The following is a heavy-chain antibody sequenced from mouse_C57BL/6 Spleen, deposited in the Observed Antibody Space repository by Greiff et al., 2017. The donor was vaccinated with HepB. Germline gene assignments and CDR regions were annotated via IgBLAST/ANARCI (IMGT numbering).Heavy chain of an antibody. CDR3: ARQDGYYDAMDY. J-gene: IGHJ4*01. CDR2: ISSGGGYT. V-gene: IGHV5-6*01. D-gene: IGHD2-3*01. CDR1: GFTFSSYD. Sequence: EVKLLESGGDLVKPGGSLTLSCAASGFTFSSYDMSWVRQTPDQRLEWVATISSGGGYTYYPDSVKGRFTIARDNAKNTQYLQLSSLKSEDTAMYYCARQDGYYDAMDYWGQGTSVTVSS.